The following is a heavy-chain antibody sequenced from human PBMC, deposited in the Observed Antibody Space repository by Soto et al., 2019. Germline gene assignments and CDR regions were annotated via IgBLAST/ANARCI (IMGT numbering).Heavy chain of an antibody. CDR3: AKDSRMVVVTAPYDY. J-gene: IGHJ4*02. Sequence: QVQLVESGGGVVQPGRSLSLSCAASGFTFSSYGMHWLRQAPGKGLEWVAVISNDGSNKYYADSVKGRFTKSSDNSKNTVYLQMNSLRAEDTAVYYCAKDSRMVVVTAPYDYWGQGALVTVSS. CDR2: ISNDGSNK. D-gene: IGHD2-21*02. CDR1: GFTFSSYG. V-gene: IGHV3-30*18.